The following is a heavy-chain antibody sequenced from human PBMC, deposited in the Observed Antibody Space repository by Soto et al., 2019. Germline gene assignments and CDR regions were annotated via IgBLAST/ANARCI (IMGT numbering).Heavy chain of an antibody. Sequence: QITLKESGPTLVKPTQTLTLTCTFSGFSLSTSGVGVGWIRQPPGKALEWLALIYWDDDKRYSPSLKSRLTISNYTTXNQVVLTMTNMDPVDTATYYCAHRRSYGSGSYFDYWGQGTLVTVSS. CDR2: IYWDDDK. CDR1: GFSLSTSGVG. D-gene: IGHD3-10*01. J-gene: IGHJ4*02. CDR3: AHRRSYGSGSYFDY. V-gene: IGHV2-5*02.